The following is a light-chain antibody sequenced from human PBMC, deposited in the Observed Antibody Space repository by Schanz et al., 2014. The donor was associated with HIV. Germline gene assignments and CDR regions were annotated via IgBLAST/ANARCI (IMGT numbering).Light chain of an antibody. V-gene: IGKV3-20*01. CDR3: QQYATSSWT. J-gene: IGKJ1*01. CDR2: GAS. CDR1: HSVSSNY. Sequence: DIEMTQSPAILSVSPGERATLSCRASHSVSSNYLAWYQQKPGQAPRLLIYGASTRATGIPDRFSGSASGTDFTLTISRLEPEDFAVYYCQQYATSSWTFGQGTKVEIK.